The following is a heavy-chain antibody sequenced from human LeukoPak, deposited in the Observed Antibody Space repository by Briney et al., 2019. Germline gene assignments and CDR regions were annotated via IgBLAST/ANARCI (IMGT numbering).Heavy chain of an antibody. CDR3: ARGSAAYYDSSGYSDY. Sequence: PPETLSLTCAVYGGSFSGYYWSWIRQPPGKGLEWIGEINHSGSTNYNPSLKSRVTISVDTSKNQFSLKLSSVTAADTAVYYCARGSAAYYDSSGYSDYWGQGTLVTVSS. CDR1: GGSFSGYY. V-gene: IGHV4-34*01. D-gene: IGHD3-22*01. CDR2: INHSGST. J-gene: IGHJ4*02.